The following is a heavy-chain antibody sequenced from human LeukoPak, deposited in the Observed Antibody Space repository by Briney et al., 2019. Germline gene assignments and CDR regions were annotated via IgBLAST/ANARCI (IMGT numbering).Heavy chain of an antibody. CDR2: ISYGGKNE. V-gene: IGHV3-30*04. CDR1: GFTFIYYA. D-gene: IGHD2-2*01. CDR3: ARGRFCSSSTCSWPTYYYYGMDV. Sequence: PGGSLRLSCAASGFTFIYYAMHWVRQAPGKGLEWVAVISYGGKNEYYADSVKGRFTISRDDSENTLYLRMHSLTAEDTAMYYCARGRFCSSSTCSWPTYYYYGMDVWGQGTTVTVSS. J-gene: IGHJ6*02.